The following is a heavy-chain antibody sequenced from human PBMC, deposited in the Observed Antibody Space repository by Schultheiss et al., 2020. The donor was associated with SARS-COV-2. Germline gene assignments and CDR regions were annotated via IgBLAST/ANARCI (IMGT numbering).Heavy chain of an antibody. CDR2: IYRGGST. J-gene: IGHJ4*02. Sequence: GESLKISCAVSGFTVSDNYMIWVRQAPGKGLEWVSVIYRGGSTYYADSVKGRFTISRDNSKNTLYLQMNSLRAEDTAVYYCARAPRGSWYSFDSWGQGTLVTVSS. CDR1: GFTVSDNY. D-gene: IGHD6-13*01. CDR3: ARAPRGSWYSFDS. V-gene: IGHV3-66*01.